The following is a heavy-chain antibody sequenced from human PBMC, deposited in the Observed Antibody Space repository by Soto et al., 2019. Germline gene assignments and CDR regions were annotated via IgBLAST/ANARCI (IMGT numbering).Heavy chain of an antibody. CDR3: AREKITGLFDY. D-gene: IGHD1-1*01. CDR1: GGSFSGYY. V-gene: IGHV4-34*01. CDR2: INHSGST. J-gene: IGHJ4*02. Sequence: PSEALSLTCAVYGGSFSGYYWTWIRQPPGTGLEWIGEINHSGSTNYNPSLKRRGTIAVDTSKNQFSLKLTSVTAADTAVYYCAREKITGLFDYWGQGTLVTVS.